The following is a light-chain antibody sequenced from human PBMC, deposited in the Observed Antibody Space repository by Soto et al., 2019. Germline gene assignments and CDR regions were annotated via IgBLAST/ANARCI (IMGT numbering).Light chain of an antibody. CDR3: QQRSDWPPIT. V-gene: IGKV3-15*01. CDR2: GTS. J-gene: IGKJ5*01. Sequence: EIDMTHSPATLSVSPWERATLSCRASQSVSSNLAWCQQKPGQAPMLLIYGTSTRATGIPARFSGSGSGTEFTLTISSLEPEDFAVYYCQQRSDWPPITFGQGTRLEIK. CDR1: QSVSSN.